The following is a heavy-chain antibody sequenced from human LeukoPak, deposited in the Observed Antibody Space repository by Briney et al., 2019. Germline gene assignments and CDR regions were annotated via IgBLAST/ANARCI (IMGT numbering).Heavy chain of an antibody. CDR2: INAGNGNT. D-gene: IGHD6-19*01. CDR3: ATALASGWYLAFDY. V-gene: IGHV1-3*01. J-gene: IGHJ4*02. Sequence: ASVKVSCKASGYTFTSYAMHWVRQAPGQRLEWMGWINAGNGNTKYSQKFQGRVTITRDTSASTAYMELSSLRSEDTAVYYCATALASGWYLAFDYWGQGTLVTVSS. CDR1: GYTFTSYA.